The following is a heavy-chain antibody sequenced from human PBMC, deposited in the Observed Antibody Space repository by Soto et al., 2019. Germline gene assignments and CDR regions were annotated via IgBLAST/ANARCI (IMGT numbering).Heavy chain of an antibody. Sequence: SVKVSCKASGGTFSSYTISWVRQAPGQGLEWMGRIIPILGIANYAQKFQGRVTITADKSTSTAYMELSSLRSEDTAVYYCARDRRVGYCSSTSCSSNWFDPWGQEPLVTVSS. J-gene: IGHJ5*02. CDR1: GGTFSSYT. CDR3: ARDRRVGYCSSTSCSSNWFDP. D-gene: IGHD2-2*01. CDR2: IIPILGIA. V-gene: IGHV1-69*04.